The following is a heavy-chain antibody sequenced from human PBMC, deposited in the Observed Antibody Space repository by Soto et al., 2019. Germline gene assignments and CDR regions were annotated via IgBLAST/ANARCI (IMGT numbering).Heavy chain of an antibody. CDR3: ARTYYYRSGTYFAWFDP. Sequence: SETLSFTCDVYGGWFSGYYWSWIRQSPGKGLEWIGQIKHSGGTNYNPLLKSRVTISVDTPRNQFSLKLSSVTAADTAVYFCARTYYYRSGTYFAWFDPWGQGTLVTVSS. D-gene: IGHD3-10*01. CDR2: IKHSGGT. CDR1: GGWFSGYY. J-gene: IGHJ5*02. V-gene: IGHV4-34*01.